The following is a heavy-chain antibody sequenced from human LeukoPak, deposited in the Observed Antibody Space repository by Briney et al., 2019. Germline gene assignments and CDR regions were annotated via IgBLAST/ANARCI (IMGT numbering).Heavy chain of an antibody. V-gene: IGHV6-1*01. CDR1: GDSVSSNIAA. CDR3: AREFKNWFDS. Sequence: SQTLSLTCAISGDSVSSNIAAWNWISQSPSRGLEWLGRTYYTSKSYNDYAVSVKSRITINPDTSKNQFSLHLNSVTPEDSAVYYCAREFKNWFDSWGQGTLVAVSS. CDR2: TYYTSKSYN. J-gene: IGHJ5*01.